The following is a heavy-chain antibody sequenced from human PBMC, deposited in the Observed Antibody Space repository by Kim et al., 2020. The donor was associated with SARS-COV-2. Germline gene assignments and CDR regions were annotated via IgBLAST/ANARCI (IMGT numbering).Heavy chain of an antibody. D-gene: IGHD3-10*01. J-gene: IGHJ6*02. Sequence: SVKVSCKASGGTFSSYAISWVRQAPGQGLEWMGGIIPIFGTANYAQKFQGRVTINADESTITAYMELSSLRSEGTAVYYCARDSITMVRGVISRPYYYYGMGVWGQGTTVTVSS. CDR1: GGTFSSYA. CDR3: ARDSITMVRGVISRPYYYYGMGV. V-gene: IGHV1-69*13. CDR2: IIPIFGTA.